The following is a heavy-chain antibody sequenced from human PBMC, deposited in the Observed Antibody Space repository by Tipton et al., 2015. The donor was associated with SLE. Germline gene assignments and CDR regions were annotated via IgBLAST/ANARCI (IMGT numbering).Heavy chain of an antibody. CDR3: ARCLGYCSSTSCLYYYYYYMDV. CDR1: SGSFSGYY. V-gene: IGHV4-34*01. Sequence: TLSLTCAVYSGSFSGYYWSWIRQPPGKGLEWIGEINHSGSTNYNPSLKSRVTISVDTSKNQFSLKLSSVTAADTAVYYCARCLGYCSSTSCLYYYYYYMDVWGKGTTVTVSS. CDR2: INHSGST. J-gene: IGHJ6*03. D-gene: IGHD2-2*01.